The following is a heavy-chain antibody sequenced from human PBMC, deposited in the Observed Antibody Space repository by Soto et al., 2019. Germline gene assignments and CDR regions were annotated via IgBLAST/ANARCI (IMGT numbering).Heavy chain of an antibody. Sequence: SETLSLTCTVSGDSISYTSYYWGWIRQPPGKGLEWVGSIYYTGTTYYNASLKSRVTISVDMSKNQFSLRLSSVTAADTAIYYCARHGESSGWYDPHWFDPWGQGSLVTVSS. CDR2: IYYTGTT. D-gene: IGHD6-19*01. CDR1: GDSISYTSYY. CDR3: ARHGESSGWYDPHWFDP. V-gene: IGHV4-39*01. J-gene: IGHJ5*02.